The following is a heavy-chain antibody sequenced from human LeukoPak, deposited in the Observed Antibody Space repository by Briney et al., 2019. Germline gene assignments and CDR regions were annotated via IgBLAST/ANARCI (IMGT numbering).Heavy chain of an antibody. V-gene: IGHV3-11*06. CDR1: GLTFSDYY. D-gene: IGHD3-3*01. CDR3: AREGSFYRY. Sequence: PGGSLRLSCAASGLTFSDYYMSWIRQAPGKGLEWVSYISSSSSYTNYADSVKGRFTISRDNAKNSLYLQMNSLRAEDTAVYYCAREGSFYRYWGQGTLVTVSS. CDR2: ISSSSSYT. J-gene: IGHJ4*02.